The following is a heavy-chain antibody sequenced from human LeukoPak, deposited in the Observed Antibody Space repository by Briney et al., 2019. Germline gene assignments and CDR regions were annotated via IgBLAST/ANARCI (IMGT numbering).Heavy chain of an antibody. CDR3: ARDRTPEDAVAFFQH. V-gene: IGHV4-4*07. D-gene: IGHD6-19*01. CDR2: IYTSGST. J-gene: IGHJ1*01. CDR1: GGSISSYY. Sequence: PSETLSLTCPVSGGSISSYYWSWIRQPAGKGLEWIGRIYTSGSTNYNPSLKGRVTMSVDTSKNQFSLKLSSVTAADTAVYYCARDRTPEDAVAFFQHWGQGTLVTVSS.